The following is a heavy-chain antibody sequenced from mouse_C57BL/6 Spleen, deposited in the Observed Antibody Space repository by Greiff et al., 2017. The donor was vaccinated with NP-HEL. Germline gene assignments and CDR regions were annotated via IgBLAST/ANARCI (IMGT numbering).Heavy chain of an antibody. Sequence: QVHVKQPGAELVKPGSSVKLSCKASGYTFTSYWMHWVKQRPVQGLEWIGNINPCNSATHYNEKFKGKATLTVDKSSSTAYMQLSSLTSEDSAVYYCARDPYYYGSGYGDYWGQGTTLTVSS. J-gene: IGHJ2*01. CDR1: GYTFTSYW. D-gene: IGHD1-1*01. V-gene: IGHV1-52*01. CDR2: INPCNSAT. CDR3: ARDPYYYGSGYGDY.